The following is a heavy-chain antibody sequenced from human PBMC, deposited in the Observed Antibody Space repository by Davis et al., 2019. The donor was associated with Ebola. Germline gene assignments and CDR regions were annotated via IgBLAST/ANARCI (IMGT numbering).Heavy chain of an antibody. D-gene: IGHD2-8*01. V-gene: IGHV1-58*02. CDR3: ARRVYSRAGFDS. CDR1: GFTFISPA. Sequence: SVKVSCKASGFTFISPAMQCLRHARGQRLEWIGWIVVGSGNTDSTHKFQGRLTMTKNISIGTAYMELVSLTSEDTAVYYCARRVYSRAGFDSWGQATLVTVSS. CDR2: IVVGSGNT. J-gene: IGHJ4*02.